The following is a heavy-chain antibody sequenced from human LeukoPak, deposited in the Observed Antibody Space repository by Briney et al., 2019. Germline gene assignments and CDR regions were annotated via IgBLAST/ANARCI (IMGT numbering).Heavy chain of an antibody. V-gene: IGHV3-30*02. Sequence: GGSLRLSCAASGFTFSSYGMHWVRQAPGKGLEWVAFIRYDGSNKYYADSVKGRFTISRDNSKNTLYLQMNSLRAEDTAVYYCAEDREPVRAGYYFDYWGQGTLVTVSS. J-gene: IGHJ4*02. D-gene: IGHD1-14*01. CDR2: IRYDGSNK. CDR3: AEDREPVRAGYYFDY. CDR1: GFTFSSYG.